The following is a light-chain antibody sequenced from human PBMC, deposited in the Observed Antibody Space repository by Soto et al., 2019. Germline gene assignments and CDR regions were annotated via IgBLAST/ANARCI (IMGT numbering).Light chain of an antibody. CDR2: EVS. V-gene: IGLV2-14*03. Sequence: QSALTQPASVSGSPGQSIAISCTGTSSDVGAYDFVSWYQQHPDKAPKLMIYEVSNRPSGVSDRFSGSKSVNTATLTISGFQAEDEADYYCSSYTTSSTRVFGTGTKATVL. J-gene: IGLJ1*01. CDR3: SSYTTSSTRV. CDR1: SSDVGAYDF.